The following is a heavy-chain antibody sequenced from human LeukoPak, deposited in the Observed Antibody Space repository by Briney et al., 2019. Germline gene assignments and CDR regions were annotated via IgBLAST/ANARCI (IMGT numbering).Heavy chain of an antibody. CDR3: AKNDILTGYSYYYYMDV. J-gene: IGHJ6*03. CDR2: ISGSGGST. Sequence: GGSPRLSCAASGFTFSSYAMSWVRQAPGKGLEWVSAISGSGGSTYYADSVKGRFTISRDNSKNTLYLQMNSLRAEDTAVYYCAKNDILTGYSYYYYMDVWGKGTTVTISS. CDR1: GFTFSSYA. D-gene: IGHD3-9*01. V-gene: IGHV3-23*01.